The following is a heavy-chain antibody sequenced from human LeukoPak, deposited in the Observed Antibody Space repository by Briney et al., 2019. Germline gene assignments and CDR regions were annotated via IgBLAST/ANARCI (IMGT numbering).Heavy chain of an antibody. CDR1: GFTFSDHY. V-gene: IGHV3-72*01. CDR3: AREDDFWSGLFDY. Sequence: GGSLRLSCAASGFTFSDHYMDWVRQAPGKGLEWVGRTRNKANSYTTEYAASVKGRFTISRDDSKNSLYLQMNSLKTEDTAVYYCAREDDFWSGLFDYWGQGTLVTVSS. CDR2: TRNKANSYTT. D-gene: IGHD3-3*01. J-gene: IGHJ4*02.